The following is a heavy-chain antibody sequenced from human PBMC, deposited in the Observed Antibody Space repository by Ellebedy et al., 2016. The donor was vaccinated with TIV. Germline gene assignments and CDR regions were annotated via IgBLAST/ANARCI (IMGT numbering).Heavy chain of an antibody. Sequence: SETLSLXXTVSGGSISSYYWSWIRQPPGKGLEWIGYIYYSGSTNYNPSLKSRVTISVDTSKNQFSLKLSSVTAADTAVYYCARHEVIGWDPKYFQHWGQGTLVTVSS. CDR1: GGSISSYY. CDR3: ARHEVIGWDPKYFQH. J-gene: IGHJ1*01. D-gene: IGHD3-16*02. CDR2: IYYSGST. V-gene: IGHV4-59*01.